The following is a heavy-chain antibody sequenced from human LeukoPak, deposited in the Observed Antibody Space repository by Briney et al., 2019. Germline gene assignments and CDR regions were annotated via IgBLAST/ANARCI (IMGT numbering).Heavy chain of an antibody. J-gene: IGHJ4*02. CDR1: GFTFSSYW. Sequence: GGSLRLSCAASGFTFSSYWMSWVRQAPGKGLEWVANIKQDGSEKYYVDSVKGRFTISRDNAKNSLYLQMNSLRVEDTAVYYCARDYPPVPAAAYFDYWGQGTLVTVSS. CDR3: ARDYPPVPAAAYFDY. D-gene: IGHD2-2*01. V-gene: IGHV3-7*01. CDR2: IKQDGSEK.